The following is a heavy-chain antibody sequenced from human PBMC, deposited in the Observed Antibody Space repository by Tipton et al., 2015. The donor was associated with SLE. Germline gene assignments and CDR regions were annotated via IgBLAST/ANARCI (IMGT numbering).Heavy chain of an antibody. J-gene: IGHJ2*01. CDR1: GFTFSSYS. CDR2: ISSSSSYI. D-gene: IGHD2-2*01. CDR3: ARDGDIVVVPAAGWYFDL. V-gene: IGHV3-21*01. Sequence: SLRLSCAASGFTFSSYSMNWARQAPGKGLEWVSSISSSSSYIYYADSVKGRFTISRDNAKNSLYLQMNSLRAEDTAVYYCARDGDIVVVPAAGWYFDLWGRGTLVTVSS.